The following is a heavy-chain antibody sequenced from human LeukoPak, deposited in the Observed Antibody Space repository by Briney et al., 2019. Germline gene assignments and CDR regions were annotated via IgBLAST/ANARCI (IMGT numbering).Heavy chain of an antibody. V-gene: IGHV1-46*01. CDR1: GYTFTSYY. CDR2: INPSGGST. D-gene: IGHD3-22*01. Sequence: ASVKVSCRASGYTFTSYYMHWVRQAPGQGLEWMGIINPSGGSTSYAQKFQGRVTMTRDTSTSTVYMELSSLRSEDTAVYYCAREKTAYYYDSSGYYPRTHRRFDPWGQGTLVTVSS. CDR3: AREKTAYYYDSSGYYPRTHRRFDP. J-gene: IGHJ5*02.